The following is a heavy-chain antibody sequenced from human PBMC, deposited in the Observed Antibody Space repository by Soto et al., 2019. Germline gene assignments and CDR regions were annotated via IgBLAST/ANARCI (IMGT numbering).Heavy chain of an antibody. D-gene: IGHD2-2*01. CDR2: IIPISGTA. V-gene: IGHV1-69*01. J-gene: IGHJ6*02. CDR3: ARSQGSSTSLEIYYYYYYGMDV. Sequence: QVQLVQSGAEVKKPGSSVKVSCKASGGTFSSYAISWVRQAPGQGLEWMGGIIPISGTANYPQKFQGRVTITADESTSTAYMELSSRRSEDTAVYYCARSQGSSTSLEIYYYYYYGMDVWGQGTTVTVSS. CDR1: GGTFSSYA.